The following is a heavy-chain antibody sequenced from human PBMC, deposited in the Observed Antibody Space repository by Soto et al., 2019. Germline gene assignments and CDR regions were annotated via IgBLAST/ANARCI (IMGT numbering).Heavy chain of an antibody. CDR3: ARETAAAGYYSYGMDV. V-gene: IGHV1-69*01. CDR1: GGTFSSYA. Sequence: QVQLVQSGAEVKKPGSSVKVSCKASGGTFSSYAISWVRQAPGQGLEWMGGISPIFGTANCAQKFQGRVTITADESTSTAYMELSSLRSEDTALYYCARETAAAGYYSYGMDVWGQGTTVTVSS. D-gene: IGHD6-13*01. J-gene: IGHJ6*02. CDR2: ISPIFGTA.